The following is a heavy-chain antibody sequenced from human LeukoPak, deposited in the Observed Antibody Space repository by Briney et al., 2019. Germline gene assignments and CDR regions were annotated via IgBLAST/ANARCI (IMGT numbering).Heavy chain of an antibody. D-gene: IGHD4-17*01. V-gene: IGHV3-21*01. CDR1: GFTFSNYT. Sequence: GGSLRLSCAASGFTFSNYTMNWVRQAPGKGLEWVSSISTSPSYVYYADSLKGRFTISRDNAQNSLYLQMRSLRVEDTAVYYCASGTDYGFSVYWGQGTLVSVSS. CDR2: ISTSPSYV. CDR3: ASGTDYGFSVY. J-gene: IGHJ4*02.